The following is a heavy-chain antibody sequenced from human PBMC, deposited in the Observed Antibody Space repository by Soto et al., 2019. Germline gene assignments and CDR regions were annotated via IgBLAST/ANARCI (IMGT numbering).Heavy chain of an antibody. J-gene: IGHJ4*01. CDR2: VWCWVSKT. CDR3: AIAMAGKWHPFDY. CDR1: GFFFIDFG. D-gene: IGHD6-19*01. Sequence: GGSLRLSCVASGFFFIDFGMHWVRQAAFKVLELLSGVWCWVSKTYEGESVKGLFGMSRDSSERAVCLQVDSPRPEGTAVYYCAIAMAGKWHPFDYWGHGTLVTVSS. V-gene: IGHV3-33*01.